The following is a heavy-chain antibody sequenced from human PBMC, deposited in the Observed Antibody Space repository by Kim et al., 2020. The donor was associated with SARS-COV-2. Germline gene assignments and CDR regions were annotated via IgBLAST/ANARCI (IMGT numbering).Heavy chain of an antibody. CDR1: GGSISSSNW. D-gene: IGHD2-15*01. J-gene: IGHJ5*02. CDR2: IYHSGST. V-gene: IGHV4-4*02. Sequence: SETLSLTCAVSGGSISSSNWWSWVRQPPGKGLEWIGEIYHSGSTNYNPSLKSRVTISVDKSKNHFSLKLSSVTAADTAVYYCARVPPLGYCSGGSCYSWFDPWGQGTLVTVSS. CDR3: ARVPPLGYCSGGSCYSWFDP.